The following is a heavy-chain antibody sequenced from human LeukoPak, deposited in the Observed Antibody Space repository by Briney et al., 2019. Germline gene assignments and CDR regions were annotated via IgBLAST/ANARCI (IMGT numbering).Heavy chain of an antibody. CDR2: ISSSGSTI. CDR1: GFTFSDYY. D-gene: IGHD5-24*01. Sequence: GGSLRLSCAASGFTFSDYYMSWIRQAPGKGLEWVSYISSSGSTIYYADSVEGRFTISRDNAKNSLYLQMNSLRAEDTAVYYCARNLMATMSLDYWGQGTLVTVSS. J-gene: IGHJ4*02. CDR3: ARNLMATMSLDY. V-gene: IGHV3-11*01.